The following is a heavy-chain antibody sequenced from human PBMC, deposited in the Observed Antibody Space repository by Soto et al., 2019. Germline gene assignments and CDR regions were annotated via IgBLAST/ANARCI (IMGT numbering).Heavy chain of an antibody. V-gene: IGHV3-23*01. J-gene: IGHJ4*02. CDR3: EKGRGKLALIYYSFDY. D-gene: IGHD1-7*01. CDR2: ISGSGGST. CDR1: GFTFNSYA. Sequence: HPVGSLRLSCAASGFTFNSYAMSWVRQAPGKGLEWVSGISGSGGSTYYADSVKGRFTISRDNSKNTLYLQMNSLGAEDTALYYCEKGRGKLALIYYSFDYWGQGTLVTVSS.